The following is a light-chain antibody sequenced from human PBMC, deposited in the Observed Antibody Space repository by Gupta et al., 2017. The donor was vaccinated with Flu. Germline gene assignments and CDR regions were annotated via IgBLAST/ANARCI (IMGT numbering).Light chain of an antibody. CDR1: QSINTNY. CDR2: STS. Sequence: EVVLTQSPGTLSLSPGERVTLSCRASQSINTNYLAWYQQKPGQAPRLLIFSTSSRATGIPDRFSGSRSVTDFTLTINRLDPEDFALYYCQQDSNSRHTFGQGTKLQIK. J-gene: IGKJ2*01. CDR3: QQDSNSRHT. V-gene: IGKV3-20*01.